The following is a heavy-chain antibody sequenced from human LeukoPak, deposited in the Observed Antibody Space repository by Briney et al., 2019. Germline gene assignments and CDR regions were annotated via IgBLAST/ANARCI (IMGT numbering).Heavy chain of an antibody. D-gene: IGHD6-19*01. CDR3: ARGGIQVSGIDEFDY. J-gene: IGHJ4*02. CDR1: GFTFIDYD. CDR2: IGIRGDT. V-gene: IGHV3-13*01. Sequence: GGSLRLSCAASGFTFIDYDMHWVRQVIGKGLEWVSAIGIRGDTHYSGSVEGRFTISRENAESSLYLQMNRLRAEDTAVYYCARGGIQVSGIDEFDYWGQGTLVTVS.